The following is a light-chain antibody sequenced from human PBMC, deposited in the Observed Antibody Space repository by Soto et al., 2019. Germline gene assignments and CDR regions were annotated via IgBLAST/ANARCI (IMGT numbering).Light chain of an antibody. J-gene: IGLJ3*02. Sequence: QSVVTQEPSLTVSPGGTVILTCGSSTGAVTSSHYPYWFQQKAGQAPRTLIYDTNNKQSWTPARFSGSLLGDKAALTLSGAQPEDEADYYCLVVYSDAGVFGGGTKLTVL. V-gene: IGLV7-46*01. CDR1: TGAVTSSHY. CDR2: DTN. CDR3: LVVYSDAGV.